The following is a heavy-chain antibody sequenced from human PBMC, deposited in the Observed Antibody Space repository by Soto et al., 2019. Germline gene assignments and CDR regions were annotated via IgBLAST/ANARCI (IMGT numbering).Heavy chain of an antibody. CDR3: ARVVGATIGYFDY. J-gene: IGHJ4*02. CDR1: CGSISSYY. V-gene: IGHV4-59*01. Sequence: PSETLSLTSTVSCGSISSYYWSWIRQPPGQGLEWIGYIYYSGSTNYNPSLKSRVTISVDTSKNQFSLKLSSVTAADTAVYYCARVVGATIGYFDYWGQGTLVTVSS. CDR2: IYYSGST. D-gene: IGHD1-26*01.